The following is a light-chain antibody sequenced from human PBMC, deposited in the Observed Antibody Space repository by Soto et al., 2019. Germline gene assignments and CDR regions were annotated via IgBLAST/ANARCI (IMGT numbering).Light chain of an antibody. CDR3: QQFDSSSWT. J-gene: IGKJ1*01. Sequence: EIMLTQSPGTLSLSPGERGTLSYGASQSISSSYLAWYQQKPGQAPRLLIYGASRRATGIPDRFSGSGSGTDFTLTISRLEPEDFAVYYCQQFDSSSWTFGQGTKVDIK. CDR1: QSISSSY. CDR2: GAS. V-gene: IGKV3-20*01.